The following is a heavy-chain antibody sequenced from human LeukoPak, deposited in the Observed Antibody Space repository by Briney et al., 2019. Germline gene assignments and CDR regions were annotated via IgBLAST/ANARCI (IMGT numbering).Heavy chain of an antibody. CDR3: ARAPSSNYYDSSSYYRAPPYYYYMDV. J-gene: IGHJ6*03. D-gene: IGHD3-22*01. V-gene: IGHV1-69*06. Sequence: ASVTVSCTASGGSFTIFTLSWVRQAPGQGHEWVGGIIPIFGRGNYTQKVQRRVTITADKTTSKDYMELRRLRQGDTAADYCARAPSSNYYDSSSYYRAPPYYYYMDVWGKGTTVTISS. CDR2: IIPIFGRG. CDR1: GGSFTIFT.